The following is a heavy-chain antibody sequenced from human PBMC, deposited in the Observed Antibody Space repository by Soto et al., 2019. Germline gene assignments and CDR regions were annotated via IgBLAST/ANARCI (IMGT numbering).Heavy chain of an antibody. D-gene: IGHD3-22*01. CDR1: GGSISSSSYY. CDR3: ARLGWTYYYDSSGYPRPNYFDY. CDR2: IYYSGST. Sequence: LSLTCTVSGGSISSSSYYWGWIRQPPGKGLEWIGSIYYSGSTYYNPSLKSRVTISVDTSKNQFSLKLSSVTAADTAVYYCARLGWTYYYDSSGYPRPNYFDYWGQGTLVTVSS. J-gene: IGHJ4*02. V-gene: IGHV4-39*01.